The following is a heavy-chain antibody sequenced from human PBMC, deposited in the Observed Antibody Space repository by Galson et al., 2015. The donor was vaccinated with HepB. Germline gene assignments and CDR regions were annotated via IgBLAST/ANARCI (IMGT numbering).Heavy chain of an antibody. Sequence: SLRLSCAASGFIVSRYYMSWVRQAPGKGLEWVSVYYSGGSTYYADFVKDRFIISRDNSKNTVDLQMNGLRGEDTAVYFCARGAYYEGSGSFWAWDYWGQGTLVTVHS. V-gene: IGHV3-66*01. CDR2: YYSGGST. CDR3: ARGAYYEGSGSFWAWDY. J-gene: IGHJ4*02. D-gene: IGHD3-10*01. CDR1: GFIVSRYY.